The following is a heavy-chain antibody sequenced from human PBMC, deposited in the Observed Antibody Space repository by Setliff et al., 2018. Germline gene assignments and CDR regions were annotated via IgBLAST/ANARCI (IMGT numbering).Heavy chain of an antibody. CDR2: IHYRGTT. V-gene: IGHV4-39*01. J-gene: IGHJ4*02. D-gene: IGHD1-1*01. CDR3: ARTGTYRHFDY. CDR1: GASISSGTYY. Sequence: SETLSLTCTVSGASISSGTYYWAWIRQPPGKGLEGIGRIHYRGTTYSNASLASRLTISVDTAKNQFALKLTSVTAADTAVYYCARTGTYRHFDYWGQGTLVTVST.